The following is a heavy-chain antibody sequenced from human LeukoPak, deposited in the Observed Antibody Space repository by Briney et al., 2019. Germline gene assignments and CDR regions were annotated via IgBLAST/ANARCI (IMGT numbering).Heavy chain of an antibody. CDR2: INNDGSYT. V-gene: IGHV3-74*01. D-gene: IGHD2-21*01. CDR3: ATFGRDWALAF. J-gene: IGHJ4*02. CDR1: GFTFSSYW. Sequence: GGSLRLSCAASGFTFSSYWMHWVRHVPGKGLLWVARINNDGSYTNYADSVKGRFTISRDNAENTLYLQMNSLIAEDTAIYYCATFGRDWALAFWGQGTLVTVSS.